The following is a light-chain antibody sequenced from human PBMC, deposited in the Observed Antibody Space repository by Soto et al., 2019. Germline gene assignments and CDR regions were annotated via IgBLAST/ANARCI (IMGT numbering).Light chain of an antibody. V-gene: IGLV2-11*01. CDR3: CSNAGSYTLI. J-gene: IGLJ2*01. CDR1: SSDVGGYNY. Sequence: QSALTQPRSVSGSPGQSVTISCTGTSSDVGGYNYVSWYQQHPGKVPKLMIYDVNKRPSGVPDRFSGSKSGNTASLTISGLQAEDEADYYCCSNAGSYTLIFGGGTKVTVL. CDR2: DVN.